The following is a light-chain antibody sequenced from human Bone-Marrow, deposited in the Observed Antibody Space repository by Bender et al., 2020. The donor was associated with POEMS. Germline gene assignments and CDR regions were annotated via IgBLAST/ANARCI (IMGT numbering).Light chain of an antibody. J-gene: IGLJ3*02. Sequence: QSVLTQPPPVSGAPGQRVTISCTGSSSNIGTGYEVHWYQQLPGEAPKLLIYYDDLLTPGVSDRFSASKSGTSASLDISELQSEDEALYYCSAWDGSLSGWVFGGGTKLTVL. V-gene: IGLV1-36*01. CDR1: SSNIGTGYE. CDR3: SAWDGSLSGWV. CDR2: YDD.